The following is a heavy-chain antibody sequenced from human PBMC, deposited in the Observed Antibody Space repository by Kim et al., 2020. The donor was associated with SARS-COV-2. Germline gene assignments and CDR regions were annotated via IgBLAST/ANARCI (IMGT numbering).Heavy chain of an antibody. D-gene: IGHD2-8*01. CDR1: GYSFTSYW. V-gene: IGHV5-10-1*01. CDR2: IDPSDSYT. J-gene: IGHJ4*02. CDR3: AKHSLGYCTNGVCSGGYGDGY. Sequence: GESLKISCKGSGYSFTSYWISWVRQMPGKGLEWMGRIDPSDSYTNYSPSFQGHVTISADKSISTAYLQWSSLKASDTAMYYCAKHSLGYCTNGVCSGGYGDGYWGQGTLVTVSS.